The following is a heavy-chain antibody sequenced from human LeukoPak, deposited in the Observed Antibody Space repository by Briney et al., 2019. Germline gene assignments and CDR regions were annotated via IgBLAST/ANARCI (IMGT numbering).Heavy chain of an antibody. CDR1: GFTFSSYA. D-gene: IGHD5-24*01. Sequence: GGSLRLSCVASGFTFSSYAMSWVRPAPGKGLEWVSAVSGSGDSTYYADSVKGRFTISRDNSKNTLSLQMNSLRAEDTAVYYCAKLDGPYFDYWGQGTLVTVSS. CDR2: VSGSGDST. CDR3: AKLDGPYFDY. J-gene: IGHJ4*02. V-gene: IGHV3-23*01.